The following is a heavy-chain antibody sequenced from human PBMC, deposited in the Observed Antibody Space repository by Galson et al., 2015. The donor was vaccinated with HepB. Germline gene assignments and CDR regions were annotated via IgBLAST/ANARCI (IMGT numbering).Heavy chain of an antibody. CDR3: ATTDSSPRPNAYYYYGMDV. V-gene: IGHV1-46*01. CDR2: INPSGGST. J-gene: IGHJ6*02. Sequence: SVKVSCKASGYTFTSYYMHWVRQAPGQGLEWMGIINPSGGSTSYAQKFQGRVTMTRDTSTSTVYMELSSLRSEDTAVYYCATTDSSPRPNAYYYYGMDVWGQGTTVTVSS. CDR1: GYTFTSYY. D-gene: IGHD6-13*01.